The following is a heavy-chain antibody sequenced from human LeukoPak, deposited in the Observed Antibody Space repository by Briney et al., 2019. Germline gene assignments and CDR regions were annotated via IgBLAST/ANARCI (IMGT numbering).Heavy chain of an antibody. J-gene: IGHJ4*02. D-gene: IGHD3-22*01. CDR3: ARDYYDSSGYYRYSDY. CDR2: INPNSGGT. Sequence: ASVKVSCKASGYTFTGYYMHWVRQAPGQGLEWMGWINPNSGGTNYAQKFQGRVTMTRDTSISTAYMELSRLRSDDTAVYYCARDYYDSSGYYRYSDYWGQGTLVNVSS. CDR1: GYTFTGYY. V-gene: IGHV1-2*02.